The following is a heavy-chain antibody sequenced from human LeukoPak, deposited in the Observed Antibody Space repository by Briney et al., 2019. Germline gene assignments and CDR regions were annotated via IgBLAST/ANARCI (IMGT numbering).Heavy chain of an antibody. CDR2: IRFDGSIK. V-gene: IGHV3-30*02. Sequence: GGSLRLSCAASEFTFSSYGVDWVRQAPGKGLEWVAFIRFDGSIKYYADSVKGRFTISRDNSKNFLYLQMNSLRPEDTAVYYCARCHGYPHYSFDYWGQGTLVTVSS. CDR1: EFTFSSYG. D-gene: IGHD3-22*01. CDR3: ARCHGYPHYSFDY. J-gene: IGHJ4*02.